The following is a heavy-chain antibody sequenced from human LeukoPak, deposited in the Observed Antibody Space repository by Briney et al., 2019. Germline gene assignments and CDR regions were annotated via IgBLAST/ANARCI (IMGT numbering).Heavy chain of an antibody. D-gene: IGHD3-22*01. CDR2: INPSGGST. CDR1: GYTFTSYY. J-gene: IGHJ4*02. Sequence: EASVKVSCKASGYTFTSYYMHWVRQAPGQGLEWMGIINPSGGSTSYAQKFQGRVTMTRDTSTSTVYMELSSLRSEDTAVYYCARGNNYYYDSSGYLDYWGQGTLVTVSS. CDR3: ARGNNYYYDSSGYLDY. V-gene: IGHV1-46*01.